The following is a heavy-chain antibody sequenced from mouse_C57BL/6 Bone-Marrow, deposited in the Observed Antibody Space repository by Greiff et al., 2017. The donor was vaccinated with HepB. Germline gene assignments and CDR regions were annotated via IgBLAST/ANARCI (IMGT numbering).Heavy chain of an antibody. CDR2: ISYDGSN. Sequence: EVHLVESGPGLVKPSQSLSLTCSVTGYSITSGYYWNWIRQFPGNKLEWMGYISYDGSNNYNPSLKNRISITRDTSKNQFFLKLNSVTTEDTATYYCARRDYERFAYWGQGTLVTVSA. CDR1: GYSITSGYY. CDR3: ARRDYERFAY. V-gene: IGHV3-6*01. J-gene: IGHJ3*01. D-gene: IGHD2-4*01.